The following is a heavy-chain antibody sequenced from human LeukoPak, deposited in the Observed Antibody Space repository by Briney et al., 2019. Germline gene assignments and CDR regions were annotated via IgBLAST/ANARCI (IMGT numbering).Heavy chain of an antibody. J-gene: IGHJ6*02. CDR1: GGSISTYY. V-gene: IGHV3-23*01. CDR3: AKDLHYYVAMDV. Sequence: ETLSLTCTVSGGSISTYYWSWVRQPPGKGLEWVASISGSGVSTYYADSVKGRFAISRDNSQSTVFLQMNSLRAEDTALYYCAKDLHYYVAMDVWGQGTAVTVSS. CDR2: ISGSGVST. D-gene: IGHD3-10*02.